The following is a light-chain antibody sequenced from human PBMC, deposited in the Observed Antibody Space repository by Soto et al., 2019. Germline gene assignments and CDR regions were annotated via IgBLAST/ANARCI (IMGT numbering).Light chain of an antibody. J-gene: IGLJ1*01. CDR2: GDN. V-gene: IGLV1-40*01. CDR1: TSNIGAPYD. Sequence: QSVLTQPPSVSGAPGQRVSISCTGSTSNIGAPYDVHWYQHLPGAAPKLLIYGDNNRPSGVPDRFSGSKSGTSASLAITSLQAEDEADYYCQSYDISLHHYVFGTGTKVTVL. CDR3: QSYDISLHHYV.